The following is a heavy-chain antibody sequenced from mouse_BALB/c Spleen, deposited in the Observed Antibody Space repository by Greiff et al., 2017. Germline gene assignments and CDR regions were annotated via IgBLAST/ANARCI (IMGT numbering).Heavy chain of an antibody. D-gene: IGHD3-2*02. V-gene: IGHV1-80*01. CDR2: IYPGDGDT. CDR3: ARSGEKYFDV. CDR1: GYAFSSYW. J-gene: IGHJ1*01. Sequence: VQLQQSGAELVRPGSSVKISCKASGYAFSSYWMNWVKQRPGQGLEWIGQIYPGDGDTNYNGKFKGKATLTADKSSSTAYMQLSSLTSEDSAVYFCARSGEKYFDVWGAGTTVTVSS.